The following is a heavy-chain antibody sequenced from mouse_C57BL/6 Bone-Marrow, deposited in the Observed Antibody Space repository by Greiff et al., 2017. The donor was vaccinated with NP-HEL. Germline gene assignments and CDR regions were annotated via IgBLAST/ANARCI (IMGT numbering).Heavy chain of an antibody. J-gene: IGHJ1*03. Sequence: VQLQQPGAELVKPGASVKLSCKASGYTFTSYWMQWVKQRPGQGLEWIGEIDPSDSYTNYNQKFKGKATLTVDTSSSTAYMQLSSLTSEDSAVYYCSTVVENWYFDVWGTGTTVTVSS. CDR2: IDPSDSYT. CDR3: STVVENWYFDV. V-gene: IGHV1-50*01. D-gene: IGHD1-1*01. CDR1: GYTFTSYW.